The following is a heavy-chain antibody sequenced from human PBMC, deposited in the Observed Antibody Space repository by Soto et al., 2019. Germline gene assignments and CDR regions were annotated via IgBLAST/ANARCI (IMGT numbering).Heavy chain of an antibody. D-gene: IGHD1-26*01. Sequence: PLASVKVSCKASGYTFTSYAMHWVRQAPGQRLEWMGWINAGNGNTKYSQKFQGRVTITRDTSASTAYMELSSLRSEDTAVYYCARGCPRGSYYCLPQLYAFDIWGQGTMVTVSS. CDR3: ARGCPRGSYYCLPQLYAFDI. V-gene: IGHV1-3*01. J-gene: IGHJ3*02. CDR2: INAGNGNT. CDR1: GYTFTSYA.